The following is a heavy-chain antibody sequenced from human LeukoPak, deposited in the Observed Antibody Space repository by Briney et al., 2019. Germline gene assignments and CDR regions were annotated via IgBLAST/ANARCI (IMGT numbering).Heavy chain of an antibody. V-gene: IGHV3-66*01. D-gene: IGHD4/OR15-4a*01. Sequence: GGSLRLSCAASGFTISSSYMSWVRQVPGKGLEWVSYIYGANTIYYAEFVKDRFTSSRESNRNTLYLQMNSLRADDAAVYYCARGARGAYFDYWGQGTLVTVSS. CDR2: IYGANTI. J-gene: IGHJ4*02. CDR3: ARGARGAYFDY. CDR1: GFTISSSY.